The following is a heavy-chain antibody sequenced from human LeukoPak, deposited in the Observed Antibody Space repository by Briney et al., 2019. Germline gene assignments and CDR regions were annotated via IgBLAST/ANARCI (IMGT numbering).Heavy chain of an antibody. V-gene: IGHV4-4*07. D-gene: IGHD3-3*01. CDR3: ARDLVKYYDSWSATIANWFDP. CDR2: IYTSGST. CDR1: GGSFSGYY. J-gene: IGHJ5*02. Sequence: PSETLSLTCAVYGGSFSGYYWSWIRQPAGKGLEWIGRIYTSGSTNYNPSLKSRVTMSVDTSKNQFSLKLSSVTAADTAVYYCARDLVKYYDSWSATIANWFDPWGQGTLVTVSS.